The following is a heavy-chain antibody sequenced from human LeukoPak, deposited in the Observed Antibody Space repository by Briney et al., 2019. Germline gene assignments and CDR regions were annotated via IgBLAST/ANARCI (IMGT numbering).Heavy chain of an antibody. D-gene: IGHD6-13*01. CDR2: FDPEDGET. Sequence: ASVKVSCKVSGYTLTELSMSWVRQAPGKGPEWMGGFDPEDGETIYAQKFQGRVTMTEDTSTDTAYMELSSLRSEDTAVYYCATRYGVAAADFDYWGQGTLVTVSS. CDR1: GYTLTELS. CDR3: ATRYGVAAADFDY. J-gene: IGHJ4*02. V-gene: IGHV1-24*01.